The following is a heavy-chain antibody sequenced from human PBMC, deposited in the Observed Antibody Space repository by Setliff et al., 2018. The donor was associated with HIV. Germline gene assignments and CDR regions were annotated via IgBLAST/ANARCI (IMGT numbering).Heavy chain of an antibody. CDR3: AREAPIQGVTYGFPHFDY. CDR1: GFDFASFL. Sequence: GSLRLSCAASGFDFASFLIHWVRQAPGKGLEWVASISRDNFVRFYADSVRGRFNVSRDNAQKSLFLQMNSLKADDTAFYYCAREAPIQGVTYGFPHFDYWGQGALVTVSS. V-gene: IGHV3-21*01. D-gene: IGHD3-10*01. J-gene: IGHJ4*02. CDR2: ISRDNFVR.